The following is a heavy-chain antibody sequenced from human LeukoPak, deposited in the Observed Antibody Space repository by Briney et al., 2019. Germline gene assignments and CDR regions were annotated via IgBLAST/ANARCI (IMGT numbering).Heavy chain of an antibody. CDR1: GFNVSNNY. J-gene: IGHJ1*01. V-gene: IGHV3-66*01. D-gene: IGHD2-15*01. CDR3: ASDSYSPEYFQH. Sequence: GGSLRLSCASSGFNVSNNYMSWVRQAPGKGLEWVSVIYSGGSTFYADSVKGRFTISRDNSKNTLYLQMNSLRAEDTAVYYCASDSYSPEYFQHWGQGTLVTVSS. CDR2: IYSGGST.